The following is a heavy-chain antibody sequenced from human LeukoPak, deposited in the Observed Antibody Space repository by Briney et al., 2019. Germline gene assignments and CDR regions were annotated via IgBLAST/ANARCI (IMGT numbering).Heavy chain of an antibody. CDR3: AREDPRGYYFDS. J-gene: IGHJ4*02. D-gene: IGHD3-10*01. CDR2: MFYTGSMY. CDR1: GYSISSGYY. Sequence: SETLSLTCIVSGYSISSGYYWGRIRQPPGKGLEWIGSMFYTGSMYYYTPSLKSRVTISIDTSKNQFSLRLNSVTAADTAVFYCAREDPRGYYFDSWGQGSLVTVSP. V-gene: IGHV4-38-2*02.